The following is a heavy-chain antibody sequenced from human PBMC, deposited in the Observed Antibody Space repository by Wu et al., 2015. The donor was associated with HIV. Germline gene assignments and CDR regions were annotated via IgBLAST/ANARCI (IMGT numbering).Heavy chain of an antibody. Sequence: QVQLVQSGAEVKKPGSSVKVSCKASGGTFDNYAVSWVRQAPGQGLEWMAGTIPVFRTVNYAQKFQGRVAITADESTDTAYMELSSLRSEDTAVYYCARVTTPQTYYYXSSWLFGEGFFDYVGPGNPGHRLL. CDR3: ARVTTPQTYYYXSSWLFGEGFFDY. CDR1: GGTFDNYA. J-gene: IGHJ4*02. D-gene: IGHD3-22*01. V-gene: IGHV1-69*12. CDR2: TIPVFRTV.